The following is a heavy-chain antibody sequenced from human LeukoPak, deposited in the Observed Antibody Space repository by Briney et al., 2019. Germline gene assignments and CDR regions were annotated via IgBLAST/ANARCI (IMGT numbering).Heavy chain of an antibody. CDR1: GFTFTSYS. CDR3: ARGNYYDSSGYWGYAFDI. V-gene: IGHV3-21*01. Sequence: GGSLRLSCAASGFTFTSYSMNWVRQAPGKGLQWVSSITSGSSYIYYADSVKGRFTISRDNAKNSLYLQMNSLRAEDTAVYYCARGNYYDSSGYWGYAFDIWGRGTMVTVSS. J-gene: IGHJ3*02. D-gene: IGHD3-22*01. CDR2: ITSGSSYI.